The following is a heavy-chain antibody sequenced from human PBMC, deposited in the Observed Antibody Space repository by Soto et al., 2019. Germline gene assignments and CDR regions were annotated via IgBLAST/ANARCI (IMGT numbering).Heavy chain of an antibody. J-gene: IGHJ4*02. D-gene: IGHD5-12*01. CDR3: ARIRGYDSLVPVDY. Sequence: QVTLKEAGPVLVKPTETLTLTCTVSGFSLNTDGMGVSWIRQPPGTALEWLAQIFSSDDKSYSASLKSRLSISKDSSGSQVVLSVTNMDPVDTATYYCARIRGYDSLVPVDYWGQGILVTVSS. V-gene: IGHV2-26*01. CDR1: GFSLNTDGMG. CDR2: IFSSDDK.